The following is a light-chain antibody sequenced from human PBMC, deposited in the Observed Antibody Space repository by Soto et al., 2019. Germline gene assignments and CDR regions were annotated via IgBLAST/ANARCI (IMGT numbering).Light chain of an antibody. CDR3: CSYAGSNILV. Sequence: QSALTQPRSVSGSPGQSVTISCTGTSSDVGAYNYVSWYQQHPGKAPKVMIYGVSRRPSGVPDRFSGSKSDNTGSLTISGLQAEDEADYYCCSYAGSNILVFGGGTKLTVL. J-gene: IGLJ2*01. V-gene: IGLV2-11*01. CDR1: SSDVGAYNY. CDR2: GVS.